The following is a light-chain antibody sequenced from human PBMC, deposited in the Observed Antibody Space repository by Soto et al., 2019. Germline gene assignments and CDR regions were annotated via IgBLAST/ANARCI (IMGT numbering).Light chain of an antibody. Sequence: QLVLTQPPSASGTPGQRVTISCSGSSSNIGSNTVNWYQQLPGTAPKLLIYSNNQRPSGVPDRFSGSKSGTSASLAISDLQSEDEADYSCAAWDDSLNGPVFGGGTKVTVL. CDR2: SNN. J-gene: IGLJ2*01. CDR1: SSNIGSNT. CDR3: AAWDDSLNGPV. V-gene: IGLV1-44*01.